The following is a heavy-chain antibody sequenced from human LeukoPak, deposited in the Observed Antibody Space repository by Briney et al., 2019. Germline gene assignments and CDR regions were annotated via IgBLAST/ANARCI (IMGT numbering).Heavy chain of an antibody. CDR2: INLNSGGT. D-gene: IGHD2-2*01. CDR1: GYTFTGYY. CDR3: ARDQGGSTIGY. J-gene: IGHJ4*02. Sequence: ASVKVSCKASGYTFTGYYMHWVRQAPGQGLEWMGWINLNSGGTNYAQKFQGRVTMTRDTSISTAYMELSRLRSDDTAVYYCARDQGGSTIGYWGQGTLVTVSS. V-gene: IGHV1-2*02.